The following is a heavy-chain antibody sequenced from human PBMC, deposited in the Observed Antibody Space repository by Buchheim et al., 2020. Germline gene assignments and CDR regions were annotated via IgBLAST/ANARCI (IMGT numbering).Heavy chain of an antibody. D-gene: IGHD2-15*01. CDR3: AKDRKDCSGGSCYSGNYMDV. V-gene: IGHV3-23*01. CDR1: GFTFSSYA. J-gene: IGHJ6*03. CDR2: ISGSGGST. Sequence: EVQLLESGGGLVQPGGSLRLSYAASGFTFSSYAMSWVRQAPGKGLEWVSAISGSGGSTYYADSVKGRFTISRDNSKNTLYLQMNSLRAEDTAVYYCAKDRKDCSGGSCYSGNYMDVWGKGTT.